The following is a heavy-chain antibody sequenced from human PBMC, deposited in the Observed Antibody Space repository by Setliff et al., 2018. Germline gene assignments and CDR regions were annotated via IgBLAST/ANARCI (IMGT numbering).Heavy chain of an antibody. CDR2: VYYSGAS. CDR1: GGSISGASIRSYY. CDR3: ARLRCSSNSCPFDY. Sequence: PSETLSLTCTVSGGSISGASIRSYYWSWIRQPPGKGLQWIGSVYYSGASYYNPSLRRRLSMSVDTSKNQFTLKVISVTAADTAVYFCARLRCSSNSCPFDYWVQGTLVTVSS. J-gene: IGHJ4*02. D-gene: IGHD2-2*01. V-gene: IGHV4-39*06.